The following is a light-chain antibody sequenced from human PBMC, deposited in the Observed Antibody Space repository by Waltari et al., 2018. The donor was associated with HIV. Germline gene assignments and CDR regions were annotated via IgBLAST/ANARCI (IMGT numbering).Light chain of an antibody. CDR1: QNITHY. CDR2: GAT. J-gene: IGKJ5*01. V-gene: IGKV1-39*01. Sequence: DIQMAQSPSSLFASIGARFTITFRASQNITHYLNWYHQRPGKAPRLLIYGATRLQGGVPSRFRGIGSGTFFTLIITSLQPEDFGTYYTQQSFSAPTFGRGTRVDIK. CDR3: QQSFSAPT.